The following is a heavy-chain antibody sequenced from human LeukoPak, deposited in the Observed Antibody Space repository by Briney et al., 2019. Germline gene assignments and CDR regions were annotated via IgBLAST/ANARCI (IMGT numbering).Heavy chain of an antibody. CDR1: DGYSSSSEYY. D-gene: IGHD1-26*01. CDR2: RYYTGFI. Sequence: PSDTLSLTCGVCDGYSSSSEYYWLCMRQSPGKALEGIGSRYYTGFIYYNPSVKSRVTISVDTSKNQFSLKMTSVTAADTAVYYCARLKVGTTYPDQWGQGTLVTVAS. J-gene: IGHJ5*02. V-gene: IGHV4-39*01. CDR3: ARLKVGTTYPDQ.